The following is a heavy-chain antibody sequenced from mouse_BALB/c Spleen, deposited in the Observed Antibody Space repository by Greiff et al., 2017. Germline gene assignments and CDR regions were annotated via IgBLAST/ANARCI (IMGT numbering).Heavy chain of an antibody. Sequence: VQLQQSAAELARPGASVKMSCKASGYTFTSYTMHWVKQRPGQGLEWIGYINPSSGYTEYNQKFKDKTTLTADKSSSTAYMQLSSLTSEDSAVYYCARFGFPSAYWGQGTLVTVSA. CDR3: ARFGFPSAY. CDR1: GYTFTSYT. V-gene: IGHV1-4*02. J-gene: IGHJ3*01. CDR2: INPSSGYT.